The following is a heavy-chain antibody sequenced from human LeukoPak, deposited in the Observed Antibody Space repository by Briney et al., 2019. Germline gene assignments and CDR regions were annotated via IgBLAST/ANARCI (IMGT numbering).Heavy chain of an antibody. V-gene: IGHV1-69*04. CDR2: IIPILGIA. CDR1: GGTFSSYA. J-gene: IGHJ4*02. CDR3: ARDNHLGELSYPEY. D-gene: IGHD3-16*02. Sequence: SVKVSCKASGGTFSSYAISWVRQAPGQGLEWMGRIIPILGIANYAQKFQGRVTMTRDTSTSTVYMELSSLRSEDTAVYYCARDNHLGELSYPEYWGQGTLVTVSS.